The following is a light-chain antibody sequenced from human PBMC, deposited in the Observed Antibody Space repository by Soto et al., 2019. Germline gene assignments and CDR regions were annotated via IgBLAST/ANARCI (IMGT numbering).Light chain of an antibody. CDR2: GAS. Sequence: EIVLTQSPGTLSLSPGERATLSCRASQSVSSSYLAWYQQNLGQAPRLLIYGASSKATGIPDRFSGSWSGTDFTLTISRLESEDFAVYYCQQYGSFPWTFGQGTKVEIK. CDR1: QSVSSSY. J-gene: IGKJ1*01. V-gene: IGKV3-20*01. CDR3: QQYGSFPWT.